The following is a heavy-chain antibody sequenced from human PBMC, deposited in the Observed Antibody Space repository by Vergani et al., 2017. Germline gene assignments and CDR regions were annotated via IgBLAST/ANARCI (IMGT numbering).Heavy chain of an antibody. CDR3: ARVHAILRNYAFDI. Sequence: QVQLVESGGGVVQPGRSLRLSCAASGFTFSSYAMHWVRQAPGKGLEWVAVISYDGSNKYYADSVKGRFTISRDNSKNTLYLQMNSLRAEDTAVYYCARVHAILRNYAFDIWGQGTMVTVSS. J-gene: IGHJ3*02. V-gene: IGHV3-30*01. D-gene: IGHD3-3*01. CDR2: ISYDGSNK. CDR1: GFTFSSYA.